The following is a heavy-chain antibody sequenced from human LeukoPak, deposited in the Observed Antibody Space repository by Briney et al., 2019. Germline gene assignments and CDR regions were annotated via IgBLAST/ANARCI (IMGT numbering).Heavy chain of an antibody. CDR3: ARNASDSGTSYFDY. V-gene: IGHV4-39*01. CDR2: IYYSGST. Sequence: SETLSLTCTVSGGSISISTYHWGWIRQPPGKGLEWIGSIYYSGSTSYNPSLKSRVTMSVDTSKNQFSLKLDSVTAADTAVYYCARNASDSGTSYFDYWGQGTLVTVSS. J-gene: IGHJ4*02. D-gene: IGHD1-26*01. CDR1: GGSISISTYH.